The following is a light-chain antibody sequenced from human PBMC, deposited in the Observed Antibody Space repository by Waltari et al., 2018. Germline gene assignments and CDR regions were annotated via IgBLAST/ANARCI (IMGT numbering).Light chain of an antibody. CDR1: SSDVGGYHH. Sequence: QSALTQPASVSGSPGQSITISCTGTSSDVGGYHHVSWYQHHPGKAPKLMIFEVTARPSGVSNRFSGSKSGNTASLTISGLQAEDEADYYCSSYTTSNTWVFGGGTKVTVL. CDR3: SSYTTSNTWV. V-gene: IGLV2-14*01. J-gene: IGLJ3*02. CDR2: EVT.